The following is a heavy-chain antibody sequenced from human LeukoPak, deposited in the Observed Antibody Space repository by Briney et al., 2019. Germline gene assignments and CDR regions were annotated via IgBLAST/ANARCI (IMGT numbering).Heavy chain of an antibody. V-gene: IGHV4-34*01. J-gene: IGHJ4*02. CDR1: GGSLSGYY. CDR3: ARDGLWFGELLYTKPLDY. D-gene: IGHD3-10*01. Sequence: SETLSLTCAVYGGSLSGYYWSWIRQPPGKGLEWIGEINHSGSTNYNPSLKSRVTISVDTSKNQFSLKLSSVTAADTAVYYCARDGLWFGELLYTKPLDYWGQGPLVTVSS. CDR2: INHSGST.